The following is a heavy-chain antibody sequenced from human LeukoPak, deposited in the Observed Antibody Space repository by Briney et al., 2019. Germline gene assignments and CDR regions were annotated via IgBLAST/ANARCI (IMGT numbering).Heavy chain of an antibody. CDR2: INPNSGGT. V-gene: IGHV1-2*02. D-gene: IGHD3-3*01. CDR3: ARPTGEWYDAFDI. Sequence: GASVKVSCKASGYTFTGYYMHWVRQAPGQGLEWMGWINPNSGGTNYAQKFQGRVTMTGDTSISTAYMELSRLRSDDTAVYYCARPTGEWYDAFDIWGQGTMVTVSS. J-gene: IGHJ3*02. CDR1: GYTFTGYY.